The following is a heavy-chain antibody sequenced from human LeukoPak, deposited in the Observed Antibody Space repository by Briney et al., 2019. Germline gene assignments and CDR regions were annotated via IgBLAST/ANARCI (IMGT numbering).Heavy chain of an antibody. D-gene: IGHD3-10*02. CDR1: GYTFSIYE. CDR2: ISSSGSTI. Sequence: PGGSVRLFCASCGYTFSIYEVNCVRQAPAKGLEWGSYISSSGSTIHYTEFAERRLTISSDNAKNSLYLQMNRLRAEDTAVYYCAELGITMIGGVWGKGTTVTISS. J-gene: IGHJ6*04. CDR3: AELGITMIGGV. V-gene: IGHV3-48*03.